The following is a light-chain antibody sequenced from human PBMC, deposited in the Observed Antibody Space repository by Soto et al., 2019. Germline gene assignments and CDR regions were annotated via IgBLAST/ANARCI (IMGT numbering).Light chain of an antibody. CDR3: QSYDSSLSGYV. Sequence: VLTQPPSVSVAPGQTARITCGGYNIGNKAVHWYQRRPGQAPVLVVYDDSDRPSGIPERFSGSNSGTSASLAITGLQAEDEADYYCQSYDSSLSGYVFGTGTKVTVL. CDR1: NIGNKA. V-gene: IGLV3-21*02. CDR2: DDS. J-gene: IGLJ1*01.